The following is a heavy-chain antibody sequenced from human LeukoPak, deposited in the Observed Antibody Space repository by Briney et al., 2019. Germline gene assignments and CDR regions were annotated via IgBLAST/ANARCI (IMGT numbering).Heavy chain of an antibody. CDR1: GYTFTSYD. D-gene: IGHD3-22*01. CDR2: MNPNSGNT. Sequence: VASVKVSCKASGYTFTSYDINWVRQATGQGLEWMGWMNPNSGNTGYAQKFQGRVTVTRNTSISTAYMELSSLRSEDTAVYYCARASWHYDSSSYYGDRGLDYWGQGTLVTVSS. CDR3: ARASWHYDSSSYYGDRGLDY. J-gene: IGHJ4*02. V-gene: IGHV1-8*01.